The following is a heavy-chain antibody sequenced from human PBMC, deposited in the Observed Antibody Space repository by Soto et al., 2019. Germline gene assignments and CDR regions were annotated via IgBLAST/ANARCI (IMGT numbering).Heavy chain of an antibody. D-gene: IGHD2-21*02. CDR1: GGSICRYY. J-gene: IGHJ6*02. CDR3: ARDLWGYCGTDCYPLDV. CDR2: LYNTGST. V-gene: IGHV4-59*01. Sequence: SETLSLTCTVSGGSICRYYGSWIRQTPGKGLEWIGYLYNTGSTIYNPSLESRVTISVDTSKNQFSLILNSVTAADTAVYYCARDLWGYCGTDCYPLDVWGQGTTVTVSS.